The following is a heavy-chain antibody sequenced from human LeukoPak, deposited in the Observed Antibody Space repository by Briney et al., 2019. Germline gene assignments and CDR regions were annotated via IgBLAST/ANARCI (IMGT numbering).Heavy chain of an antibody. CDR1: GYTLTELS. J-gene: IGHJ4*02. Sequence: WASVKVSCKVSGYTLTELSMHWVRQAPGKGLEWMGGFDPEDGETIYAQKFQGRVTMTEDTSTDTAYMELSSLRSEDTAVYYYATGPGGKDDYWGQGTLVTVSS. D-gene: IGHD3-16*01. V-gene: IGHV1-24*01. CDR3: ATGPGGKDDY. CDR2: FDPEDGET.